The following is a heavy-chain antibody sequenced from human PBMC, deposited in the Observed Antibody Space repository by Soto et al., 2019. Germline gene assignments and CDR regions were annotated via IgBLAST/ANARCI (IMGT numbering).Heavy chain of an antibody. V-gene: IGHV3-43*01. CDR1: GFTLDDYT. Sequence: PGGSLRLSCAASGFTLDDYTMHWVRQAPGKGLEWVSLISWDGGTTYYADSVKGRFTISRDNSKTSLYLQMNSLRTEDTALYYCAKDSGGSSWWSGSYYAMDVWGQGTTVTVSS. CDR3: AKDSGGSSWWSGSYYAMDV. CDR2: ISWDGGTT. J-gene: IGHJ6*02. D-gene: IGHD6-13*01.